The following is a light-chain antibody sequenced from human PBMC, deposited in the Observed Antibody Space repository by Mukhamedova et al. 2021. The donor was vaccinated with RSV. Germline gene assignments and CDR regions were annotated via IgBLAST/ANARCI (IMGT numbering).Light chain of an antibody. CDR3: LQYRSSQLT. CDR1: QSVTGSY. Sequence: EYMGTLSCRASQSVTGSYLAWYQQRPGQAPRLLIYGASSRATGIPDFTLTISRLEPEDFAVYYCLQYRSSQLTFGGGTKVEIK. CDR2: GAS. V-gene: IGKV3-20*01. J-gene: IGKJ4*01.